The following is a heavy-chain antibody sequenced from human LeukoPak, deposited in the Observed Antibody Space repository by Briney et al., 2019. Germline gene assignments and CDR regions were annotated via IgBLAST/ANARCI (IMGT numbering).Heavy chain of an antibody. CDR2: IKQDGGEK. Sequence: GGSLRLSCTASGFTFRTYWMGWVRQAPGKGLEWVANIKQDGGEKYYLGSVKGRFTISRDNAKNSLYLQMNSLRAEDTAVYYCAELDSSCRRYWGQGTLVTVSS. CDR1: GFTFRTYW. CDR3: AELDSSCRRY. D-gene: IGHD6-6*01. V-gene: IGHV3-7*02. J-gene: IGHJ4*02.